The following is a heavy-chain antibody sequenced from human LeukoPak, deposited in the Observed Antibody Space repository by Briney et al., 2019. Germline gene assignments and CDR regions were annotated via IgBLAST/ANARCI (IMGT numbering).Heavy chain of an antibody. V-gene: IGHV1-2*02. CDR3: AREFSTGDCMSGVCPSFGY. CDR1: GYTFTGSF. CDR2: INPNSVGT. J-gene: IGHJ4*02. D-gene: IGHD2-8*01. Sequence: ASVRVSCKASGYTFTGSFIQWGRQAPGQGLEWMGWINPNSVGTNYAQKFQGKVTLTRDTSITTAYMQLSSLRSDDMAGYYCAREFSTGDCMSGVCPSFGYWGQGTLVTVSS.